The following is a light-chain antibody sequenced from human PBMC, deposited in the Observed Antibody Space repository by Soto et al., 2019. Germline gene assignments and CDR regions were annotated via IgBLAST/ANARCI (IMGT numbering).Light chain of an antibody. CDR2: KAS. V-gene: IGKV1-5*03. J-gene: IGKJ1*01. CDR1: QSLSSW. CDR3: QQYNGYPWT. Sequence: DIQMTQSPSTLSASVGDRVTITCRASQSLSSWLAWYQQKPGKAPILLIYKASSLESGVPSRFSGSGSGTDFTLTISSLQPDDFATYYCQQYNGYPWTFGQGTKVDIK.